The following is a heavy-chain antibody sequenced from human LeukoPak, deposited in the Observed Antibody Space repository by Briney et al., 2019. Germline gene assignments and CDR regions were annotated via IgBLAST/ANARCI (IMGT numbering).Heavy chain of an antibody. V-gene: IGHV3-23*01. J-gene: IGHJ4*02. Sequence: PGGSLRLSCAASGFTFSSYAMSWVRQAPGKGLEWVSAISRSGGSTNYADSVKGRFTISRDNSKNTLHLQMNSLRAEDTAVYYCANIPYYYGSGSYYNPPYYFDYWGQGTLVTVSS. CDR2: ISRSGGST. CDR1: GFTFSSYA. CDR3: ANIPYYYGSGSYYNPPYYFDY. D-gene: IGHD3-10*01.